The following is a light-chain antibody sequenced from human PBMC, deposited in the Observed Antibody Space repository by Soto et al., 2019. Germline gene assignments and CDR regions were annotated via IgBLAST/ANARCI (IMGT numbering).Light chain of an antibody. CDR3: QQYSQWPLT. CDR1: EGVINN. V-gene: IGKV3-15*01. CDR2: VAS. J-gene: IGKJ4*01. Sequence: EIVMTQSPYTLSVSPGERDTLSCRASEGVINNLAWYQRKPGHAPRLFIYVASTRATDVPVRFSGRGSGTEFTLTISSPQPEDSAVYYCQQYSQWPLTFGGGTKVDI.